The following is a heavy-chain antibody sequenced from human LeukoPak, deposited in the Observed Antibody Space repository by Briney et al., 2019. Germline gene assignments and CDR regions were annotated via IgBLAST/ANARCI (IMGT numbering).Heavy chain of an antibody. Sequence: SETLSLTCTVSGGSISSGSYYWSWIRQPAGKGLEWIGRIYTSGSTNYNPSLKSRVTISVDTSKNQFSLKLSSVTAADTAVYYCAREVYAIHHYYYYGMDVWGQGTTVTVSS. CDR1: GGSISSGSYY. V-gene: IGHV4-61*02. CDR2: IYTSGST. J-gene: IGHJ6*02. D-gene: IGHD2-8*01. CDR3: AREVYAIHHYYYYGMDV.